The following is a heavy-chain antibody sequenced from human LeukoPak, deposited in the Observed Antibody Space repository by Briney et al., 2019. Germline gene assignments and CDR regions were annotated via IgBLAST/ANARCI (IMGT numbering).Heavy chain of an antibody. CDR3: VSAAGY. J-gene: IGHJ4*02. Sequence: GGSLRLSCAASGFTFSDYWMHWVRQVPGKGLVWVSQINKDGSTSGHADSVKGRFTISRDNVNNMLFLQMNGLRVEDTAMYYCVSAAGYWGQGIVVTVSS. CDR1: GFTFSDYW. V-gene: IGHV3-74*01. CDR2: INKDGSTS. D-gene: IGHD6-19*01.